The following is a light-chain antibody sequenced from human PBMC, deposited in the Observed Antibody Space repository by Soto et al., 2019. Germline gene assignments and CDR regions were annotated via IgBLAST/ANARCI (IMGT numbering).Light chain of an antibody. J-gene: IGKJ2*01. Sequence: DIVMTQSPDSLAVSLGGRATINCKSSQSVLYTSNNKNYLAWFQQRPGRPPKLLVYWASTRESGVPDRFSGSGSGTDFTLTISSLQAEDVAVYYCQQYYSPPYTFGQGTKLEIK. V-gene: IGKV4-1*01. CDR1: QSVLYTSNNKNY. CDR3: QQYYSPPYT. CDR2: WAS.